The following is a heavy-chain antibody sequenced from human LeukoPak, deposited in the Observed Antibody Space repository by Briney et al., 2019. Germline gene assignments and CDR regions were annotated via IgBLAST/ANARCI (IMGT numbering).Heavy chain of an antibody. Sequence: GGSLRLSCAASGFTLSNYWMHWVRQAPGKGLVWVSRINNDGSSTSNADSVKGRFTISRDNAKNSLYLQMNSLRAEDTAVYYCAREGIGDYFDYWGQGTLVTVSS. CDR2: INNDGSST. J-gene: IGHJ4*02. CDR1: GFTLSNYW. V-gene: IGHV3-74*01. D-gene: IGHD1-26*01. CDR3: AREGIGDYFDY.